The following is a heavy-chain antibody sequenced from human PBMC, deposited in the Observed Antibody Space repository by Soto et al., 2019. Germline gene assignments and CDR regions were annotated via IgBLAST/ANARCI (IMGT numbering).Heavy chain of an antibody. D-gene: IGHD4-17*01. Sequence: QVQLVQSGAEVKKPGSSVKVSCKASGGTFSLYAISWVRQAPGQGLEWMGGIIPIFGTTNYAQKFQGRVTIIADESTSTASMELSSPTSEDTAVYYCARGNSLEDYGGQGYYSDYWGQGTLVTVSS. J-gene: IGHJ4*02. CDR2: IIPIFGTT. V-gene: IGHV1-69*12. CDR3: ARGNSLEDYGGQGYYSDY. CDR1: GGTFSLYA.